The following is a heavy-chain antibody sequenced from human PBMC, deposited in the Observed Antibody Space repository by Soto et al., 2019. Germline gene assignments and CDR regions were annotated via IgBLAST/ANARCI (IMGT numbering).Heavy chain of an antibody. CDR2: ISSSSVTI. D-gene: IGHD2-15*01. V-gene: IGHV3-48*02. J-gene: IGHJ6*02. CDR1: GFTFSTYS. Sequence: EVQLVESGGGLVQPGGSLRLSCAASGFTFSTYSLNWVRQAPGKGLEWVSYISSSSVTINYSDSVKGRFTISRDNAQNSLYLQMNSLRDEDTAVYYCARDRLGCSGGGCYSGYYGMDVWGQGTTGTVSS. CDR3: ARDRLGCSGGGCYSGYYGMDV.